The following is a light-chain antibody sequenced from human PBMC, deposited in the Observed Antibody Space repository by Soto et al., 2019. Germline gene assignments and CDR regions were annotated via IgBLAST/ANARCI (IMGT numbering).Light chain of an antibody. CDR3: QHYGSSWT. Sequence: EIVLTQSPVTLSLSPETPTTLSFRASQIVSSNYLAWYQQKPGQAPRLLIYGASNRATGIPDRFSGSGSGTDFTLTISRLEPEDFAVYYCQHYGSSWTFGQGTKVDIK. J-gene: IGKJ1*01. V-gene: IGKV3-20*01. CDR2: GAS. CDR1: QIVSSNY.